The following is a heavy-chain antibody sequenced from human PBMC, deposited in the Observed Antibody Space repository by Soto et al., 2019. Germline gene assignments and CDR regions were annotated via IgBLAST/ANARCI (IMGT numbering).Heavy chain of an antibody. Sequence: QVQLVQSGAEVKKPGSSVKVSCKASGGTFSSYAISWVRQAPGQGLEWMGGISPIFGTANYAQEFQGRVTITADKSTSAAYMELSSLRSEDTAVYYCASPTREWLPPASDYYYGMDVWGRETTVTVSS. J-gene: IGHJ6*02. CDR3: ASPTREWLPPASDYYYGMDV. CDR2: ISPIFGTA. CDR1: GGTFSSYA. V-gene: IGHV1-69*06. D-gene: IGHD3-3*01.